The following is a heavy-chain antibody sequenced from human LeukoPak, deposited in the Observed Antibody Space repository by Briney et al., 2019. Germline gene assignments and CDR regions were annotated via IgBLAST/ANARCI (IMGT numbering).Heavy chain of an antibody. CDR3: ARGGPATTIDY. CDR1: GFTFSSYG. D-gene: IGHD1-1*01. CDR2: ISYDGSNK. V-gene: IGHV3-30*03. Sequence: GGSLRLSCAASGFTFSSYGMHWVRQAPGKGLEWVAVISYDGSNKYYADSVKGRFTISRHNSKNTLYLQMNNLRAEDTAVYYCARGGPATTIDYWGRGTLVTVPS. J-gene: IGHJ4*02.